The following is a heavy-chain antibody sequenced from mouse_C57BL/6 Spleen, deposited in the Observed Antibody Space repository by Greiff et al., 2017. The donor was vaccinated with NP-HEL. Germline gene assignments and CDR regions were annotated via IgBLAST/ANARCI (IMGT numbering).Heavy chain of an antibody. CDR1: GYTFTSYW. CDR3: ARSQPRTAQALWFAY. V-gene: IGHV1-55*01. D-gene: IGHD3-2*02. CDR2: IYPGSGST. Sequence: QVQLQQSGAELVKPGASVKMSCKASGYTFTSYWITWVKQRPGQGLEWIGDIYPGSGSTNYNEKFKSKATLTVDTSSSTAYMQLSSLTSEDSAVYYCARSQPRTAQALWFAYWGQGTLVTVSA. J-gene: IGHJ3*01.